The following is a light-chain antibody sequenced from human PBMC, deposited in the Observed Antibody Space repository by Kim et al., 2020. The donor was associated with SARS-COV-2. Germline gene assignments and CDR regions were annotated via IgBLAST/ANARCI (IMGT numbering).Light chain of an antibody. CDR3: QQFGSSMYT. J-gene: IGKJ2*01. V-gene: IGKV3-20*01. Sequence: LSPGERATLSCRASQSVPSTHLAWYQQKRGQAPRLLIYGTSSRASGIPDRFSGSGSGTDFTLTISRLEPEDFAVYYCQQFGSSMYTFGQGTKLEI. CDR2: GTS. CDR1: QSVPSTH.